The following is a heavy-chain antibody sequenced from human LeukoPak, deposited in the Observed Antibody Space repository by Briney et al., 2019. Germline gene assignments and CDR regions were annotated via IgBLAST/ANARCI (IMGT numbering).Heavy chain of an antibody. J-gene: IGHJ6*02. CDR1: GFTFNTYT. CDR3: ARVRSAGYYGMDV. D-gene: IGHD2-15*01. CDR2: ISSGSSYI. Sequence: GGSLRLSCAASGFTFNTYTMNWVRQAPGKGLEWVSSISSGSSYIHFADSLKGRFTVSRDNAKNSLYLQMTGLRAEDTAVYYCARVRSAGYYGMDVWGPGTTVTVSS. V-gene: IGHV3-21*01.